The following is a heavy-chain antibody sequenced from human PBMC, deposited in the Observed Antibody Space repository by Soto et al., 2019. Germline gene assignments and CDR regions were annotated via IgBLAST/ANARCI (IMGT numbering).Heavy chain of an antibody. CDR2: IYYSGST. Sequence: QVQLQESGPGLVKPSQTLSLTCTVSGGSISSGGYYWSWIRQHPGKGLEWIGYIYYSGSTYYNPSLKSRGTISVKPSKNPFPLKLSLGAAADKAVYYWARGVIPRGQGNPVTVSS. J-gene: IGHJ5*02. D-gene: IGHD2-21*01. CDR3: ARGVIP. V-gene: IGHV4-31*03. CDR1: GGSISSGGYY.